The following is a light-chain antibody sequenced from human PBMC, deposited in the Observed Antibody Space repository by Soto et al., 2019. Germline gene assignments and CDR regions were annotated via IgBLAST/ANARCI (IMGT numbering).Light chain of an antibody. CDR2: GNS. J-gene: IGLJ3*02. V-gene: IGLV1-40*01. Sequence: QSVLTQPPSVSGAPGQRVTISCTGSSSNIGADYGVHWYQQLPGTAPKLLIYGNSNRPSGVPDRFSGSKSGTSASLAITGPQAEDEAYYYCPSYDSGLSGSVFGGGTKLTVL. CDR3: PSYDSGLSGSV. CDR1: SSNIGADYG.